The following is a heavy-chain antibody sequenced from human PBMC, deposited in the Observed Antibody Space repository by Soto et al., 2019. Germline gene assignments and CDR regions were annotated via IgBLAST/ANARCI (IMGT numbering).Heavy chain of an antibody. J-gene: IGHJ4*02. CDR2: INAGNGNT. CDR3: ARDVVGATLPPD. Sequence: ASVKVSCKASGYTFTSYAMHWVRQAPGQRLKWMGWINAGNGNTKYSQKFQGRVTITRDTSASTAYMELSSLRSEDTAVYYCARDVVGATLPPDWGQGSLVTVSS. D-gene: IGHD1-26*01. CDR1: GYTFTSYA. V-gene: IGHV1-3*01.